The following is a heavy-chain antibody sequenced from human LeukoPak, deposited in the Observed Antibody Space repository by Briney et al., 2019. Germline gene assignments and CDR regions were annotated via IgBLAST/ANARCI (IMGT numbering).Heavy chain of an antibody. CDR3: AREMVRGVTHNGMDV. Sequence: GGSLRLSCAASGFTFSSYAMHWVRQAPGKGLEWVAVIWSDGSNKHYADSVKGRFTISRDNSKNTLYLQVNSLRAEDTAVYYCAREMVRGVTHNGMDVWGQGTTVTVSS. CDR1: GFTFSSYA. CDR2: IWSDGSNK. D-gene: IGHD3-10*01. J-gene: IGHJ6*02. V-gene: IGHV3-33*01.